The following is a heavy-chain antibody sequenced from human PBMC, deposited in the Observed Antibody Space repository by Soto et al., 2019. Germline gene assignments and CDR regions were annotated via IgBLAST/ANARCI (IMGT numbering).Heavy chain of an antibody. D-gene: IGHD3-22*01. CDR2: ISGSAINT. CDR1: GFTFSNYA. CDR3: AKGQGYYYDAGGYTFDY. V-gene: IGHV3-23*01. J-gene: IGHJ4*02. Sequence: PGGSLRLSCAASGFTFSNYAMSWFGQAPGKGLEWVSAISGSAINTYYTDSVRGRFTISRDNSKNTLYLQMNHLRAEDTAVYSCAKGQGYYYDAGGYTFDYWGQGTLVTVSS.